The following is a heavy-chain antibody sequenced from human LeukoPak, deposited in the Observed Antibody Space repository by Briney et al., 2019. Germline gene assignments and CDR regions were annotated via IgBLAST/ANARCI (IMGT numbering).Heavy chain of an antibody. V-gene: IGHV3-23*01. CDR3: AKERFLEWLSDY. J-gene: IGHJ4*02. D-gene: IGHD3-3*01. CDR1: GFTFSSYA. CDR2: ISGSGGST. Sequence: GGSLRLSCAASGFTFSSYAMNWVRQAPGKGLEWVSAISGSGGSTYYAASVKGRFTISRDNSKNTLYLQMKSLRAEDTAVYYCAKERFLEWLSDYWGQGTLVTVSS.